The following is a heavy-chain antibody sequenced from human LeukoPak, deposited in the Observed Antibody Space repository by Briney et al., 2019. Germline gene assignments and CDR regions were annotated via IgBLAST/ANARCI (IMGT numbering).Heavy chain of an antibody. V-gene: IGHV4-39*02. CDR3: ARDSSDYDFWSGSRQT. CDR2: IYYSGST. Sequence: SETLSLTCTVSGGSISSSSYYWGWIRRPPGKGLEWIGSIYYSGSTYYNPSLKGRVTISVDTSKNQFSLKLSSVTAADTAVYYCARDSSDYDFWSGSRQTWGQGTMVTVSS. D-gene: IGHD3-3*01. CDR1: GGSISSSSYY. J-gene: IGHJ3*01.